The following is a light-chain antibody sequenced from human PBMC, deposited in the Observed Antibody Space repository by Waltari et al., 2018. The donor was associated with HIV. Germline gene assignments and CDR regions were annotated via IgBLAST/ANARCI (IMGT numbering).Light chain of an antibody. CDR3: QQYYRYPLS. Sequence: AIRMTQSPSSLAASTGDRVIISCRASQDIENYLAWYQQKPGKAPKLLIYTVSTLQSGVPSRFSGSGYGTDFTLTIIGVQSEDSAIYFCQQYYRYPLSFGGGTRVEIK. V-gene: IGKV1-8*01. CDR1: QDIENY. J-gene: IGKJ4*01. CDR2: TVS.